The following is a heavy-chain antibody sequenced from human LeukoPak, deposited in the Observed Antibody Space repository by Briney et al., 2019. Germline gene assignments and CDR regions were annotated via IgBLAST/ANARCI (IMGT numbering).Heavy chain of an antibody. Sequence: PSETLSLTCTVSGGSISSSSYYWGWIRQPPGKGLEWIGSIYYSGSTYYIPSLKSRVTMSVDTSKNQFSLKLSSVTAADTAVYYCARRGWNLYDYWGQGTLVTVSS. CDR1: GGSISSSSYY. J-gene: IGHJ4*02. CDR2: IYYSGST. D-gene: IGHD1-1*01. CDR3: ARRGWNLYDY. V-gene: IGHV4-39*07.